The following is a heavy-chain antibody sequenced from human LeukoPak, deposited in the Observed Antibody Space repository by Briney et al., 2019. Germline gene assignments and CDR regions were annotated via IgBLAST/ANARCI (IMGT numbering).Heavy chain of an antibody. CDR2: ISSSRNYI. CDR1: GFTFSSYS. CDR3: ARGWFDP. Sequence: GGSRRLSCAASGFTFSSYSMNWVRQAPGKGLECVSYISSSRNYIFYAYSLKGRITISRDNAKNSLHLLMNSLSAEDTAVYYCARGWFDPWGQGTLVTVSS. V-gene: IGHV3-21*04. J-gene: IGHJ5*02.